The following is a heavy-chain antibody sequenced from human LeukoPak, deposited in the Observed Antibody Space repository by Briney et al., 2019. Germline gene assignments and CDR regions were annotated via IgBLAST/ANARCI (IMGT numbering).Heavy chain of an antibody. D-gene: IGHD6-13*01. V-gene: IGHV3-66*01. CDR3: ARDRDSSSHFGY. Sequence: GGSLRLSCAASGVTVSSNYMSWVRQAPGKGLAWVSVIYSSGATFYADSVKGRFTISRDNSKNTLYLQMNSLRAEDTAVYYSARDRDSSSHFGYWGQGTLVTVSS. J-gene: IGHJ4*02. CDR2: IYSSGAT. CDR1: GVTVSSNY.